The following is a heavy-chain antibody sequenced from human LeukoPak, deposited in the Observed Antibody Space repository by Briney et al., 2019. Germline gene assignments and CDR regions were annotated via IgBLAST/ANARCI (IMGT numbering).Heavy chain of an antibody. CDR3: AKDRRQWPTDFDY. CDR2: ISGSAGST. D-gene: IGHD6-19*01. V-gene: IGHV3-23*01. Sequence: GGSLTLSCAASGFTFSTYAMIWVSQAPGMGLEWVSGISGSAGSTYYADSVKGRFTISRDNSKNTLYLQMNSLRAEDTAVYYCAKDRRQWPTDFDYWGQGALVTVSS. CDR1: GFTFSTYA. J-gene: IGHJ4*02.